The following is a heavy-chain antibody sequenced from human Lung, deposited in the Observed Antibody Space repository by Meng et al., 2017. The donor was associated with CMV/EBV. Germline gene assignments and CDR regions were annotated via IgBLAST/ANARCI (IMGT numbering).Heavy chain of an antibody. CDR3: AGRGPYGRALDI. D-gene: IGHD3-10*01. V-gene: IGHV1-69*02. Sequence: SCKASGGTVNPYTFNWVRQAPGRGLEWMGGIIPYLDEPNYSQTFQGRVTITADRSTTAYMELSSLRSEDTAVYYCAGRGPYGRALDIWGRGTVVTVSS. CDR1: GGTVNPYT. J-gene: IGHJ3*02. CDR2: IIPYLDEP.